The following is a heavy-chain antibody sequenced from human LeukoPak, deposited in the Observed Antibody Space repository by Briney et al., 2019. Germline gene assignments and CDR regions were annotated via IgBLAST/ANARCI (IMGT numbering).Heavy chain of an antibody. J-gene: IGHJ6*03. D-gene: IGHD2-2*01. CDR3: ARAVDCSSTSCPRAYYYYMDV. CDR2: ISSSSSTI. CDR1: GFTFSSYS. V-gene: IGHV3-48*01. Sequence: PGGSLRLSCAASGFTFSSYSMNWVRQAPGKGLEWVSYISSSSSTIYYADSVKGRFTISRDNAKNSLYLQMNSLRAEDTAVYYCARAVDCSSTSCPRAYYYYMDVWGKGTTVTVSS.